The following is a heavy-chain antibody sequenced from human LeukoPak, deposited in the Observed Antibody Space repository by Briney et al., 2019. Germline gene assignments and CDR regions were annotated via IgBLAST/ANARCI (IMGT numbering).Heavy chain of an antibody. CDR1: GFTFSSYE. J-gene: IGHJ4*02. V-gene: IGHV3-48*03. CDR2: ISSSGSTI. Sequence: GGSLRLSCAASGFTFSSYEMNRVRQAPGKGLEWVSYISSSGSTIYYADSVKGRFTISRDNAKNSLYLQMNSLRAEDTAVYYCVSGLVEMATIGDYWGQGTLVTVSS. CDR3: VSGLVEMATIGDY. D-gene: IGHD5-24*01.